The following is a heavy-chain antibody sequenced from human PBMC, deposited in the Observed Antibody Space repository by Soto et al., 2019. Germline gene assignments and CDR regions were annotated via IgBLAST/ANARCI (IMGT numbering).Heavy chain of an antibody. D-gene: IGHD6-19*01. V-gene: IGHV3-30-3*01. J-gene: IGHJ4*02. CDR3: ARGIAVAGLDY. Sequence: HVQLVESGGGVVQTGRSLRLSCAASGFTFSSYAMHWVRQAPGKGLEWVAVISYDGSNKYYADSVKGRFTISRDNSKNTLYLQINSLRAEDTAVYYCARGIAVAGLDYWGQGTLVTVSS. CDR2: ISYDGSNK. CDR1: GFTFSSYA.